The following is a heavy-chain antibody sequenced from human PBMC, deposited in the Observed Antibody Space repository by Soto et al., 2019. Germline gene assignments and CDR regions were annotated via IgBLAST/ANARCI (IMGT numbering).Heavy chain of an antibody. Sequence: AAVKVSCKASGPTFTSHGISWVRQAPGQGLEGMGWITGYNGNTNYGQKFQGRDSMTTNTSATTAYMELRSLRSDDTALYNCATFYSRGCPRGYFDYWGQGTVVTVSS. V-gene: IGHV1-18*04. CDR3: ATFYSRGCPRGYFDY. D-gene: IGHD6-19*01. J-gene: IGHJ4*02. CDR1: GPTFTSHG. CDR2: ITGYNGNT.